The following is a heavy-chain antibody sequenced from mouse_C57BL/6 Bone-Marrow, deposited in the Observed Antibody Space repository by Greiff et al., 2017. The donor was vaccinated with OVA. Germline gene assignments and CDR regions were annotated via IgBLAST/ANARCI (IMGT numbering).Heavy chain of an antibody. V-gene: IGHV1-80*01. CDR3: AREGYYGFFDY. CDR1: GYAFSSYW. Sequence: VQLQQSWAELVKPGASVKISCKASGYAFSSYWMNWVKQRPGKGLEWIGQIYPGDGVTNYNGKFKGKATLTADKSSSTAYMQLSRLTSEDSAVDFCAREGYYGFFDYWGQGTTLTVSS. J-gene: IGHJ2*01. CDR2: IYPGDGVT. D-gene: IGHD1-1*01.